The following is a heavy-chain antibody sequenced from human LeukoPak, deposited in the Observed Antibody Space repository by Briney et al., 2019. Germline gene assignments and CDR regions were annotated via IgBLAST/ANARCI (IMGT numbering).Heavy chain of an antibody. D-gene: IGHD4-11*01. J-gene: IGHJ4*02. CDR1: GFTFSSFG. Sequence: GGSLRLSCAASGFTFSSFGMHWVRQAPGKGLEWVAVISFDGSNKYYADSVKGRFTISRDNSKNTLYLQMNSLKSEDTAVYYCAKDSTTLTLTFDDWGQGTLVIVSS. CDR2: ISFDGSNK. V-gene: IGHV3-30*18. CDR3: AKDSTTLTLTFDD.